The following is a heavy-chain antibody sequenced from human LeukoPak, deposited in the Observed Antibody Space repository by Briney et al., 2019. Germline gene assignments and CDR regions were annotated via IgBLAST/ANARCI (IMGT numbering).Heavy chain of an antibody. CDR3: ARSRASDY. Sequence: PSETLSLTCVVYGGSFSGYYWSWIRQPPGKGLEWIGEINHSGSTNYNPSLKSRVTISVDTSKNQFSLKLSSVTAADTAVYYCARSRASDYWGQGTLVTVSS. V-gene: IGHV4-34*01. CDR1: GGSFSGYY. J-gene: IGHJ4*02. CDR2: INHSGST.